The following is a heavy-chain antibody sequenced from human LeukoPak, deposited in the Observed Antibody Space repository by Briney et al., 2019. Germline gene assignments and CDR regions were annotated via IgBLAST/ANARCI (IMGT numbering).Heavy chain of an antibody. CDR1: GGSISSSSYY. CDR2: IYYSGST. CDR3: ARVIAAAGTGQYYFDY. V-gene: IGHV4-39*07. D-gene: IGHD6-13*01. Sequence: SETLSLTCTVSGGSISSSSYYWGWIRQPPGKGLEWIGCIYYSGSTYYNPSLKSRVTISVDTSKNQFSLKLSSVTAADTAVYYCARVIAAAGTGQYYFDYWGQGTLVTVSS. J-gene: IGHJ4*02.